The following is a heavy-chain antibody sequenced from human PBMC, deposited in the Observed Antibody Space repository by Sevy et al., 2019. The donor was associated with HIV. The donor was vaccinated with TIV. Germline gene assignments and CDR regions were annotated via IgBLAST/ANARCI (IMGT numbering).Heavy chain of an antibody. CDR2: IKQDGSEK. CDR1: GFTFSSYW. D-gene: IGHD3-9*01. V-gene: IGHV3-7*01. Sequence: GESLKISCAASGFTFSSYWMSWVRQAPGKGLEWVANIKQDGSEKYYVDSVKGRFTISRDNAKNSLYLQMNSLRAEDTAVYYCARIGFDWMYYFDYWGQGTLVTVSS. CDR3: ARIGFDWMYYFDY. J-gene: IGHJ4*02.